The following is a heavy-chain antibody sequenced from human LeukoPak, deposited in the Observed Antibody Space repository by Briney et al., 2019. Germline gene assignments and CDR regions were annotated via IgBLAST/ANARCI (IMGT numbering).Heavy chain of an antibody. CDR3: ARHKRFPKLWSGPFDI. D-gene: IGHD3-3*01. J-gene: IGHJ3*02. V-gene: IGHV4-39*01. CDR1: GGSISSSSYY. Sequence: SETLSLTCTVSGGSISSSSYYWGWIRQPPGKGLEWTGSIYYSGSTYYNPSLKSRVTISVDTSKNQFSLKLSSVTAADTAVYYCARHKRFPKLWSGPFDIWGQGTMVTVSS. CDR2: IYYSGST.